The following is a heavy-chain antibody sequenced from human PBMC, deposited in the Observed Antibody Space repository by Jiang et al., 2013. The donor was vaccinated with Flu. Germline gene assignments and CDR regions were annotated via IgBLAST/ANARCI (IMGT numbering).Heavy chain of an antibody. Sequence: EWIGYIYYSGSTNYNPSLKSRVTISVDTSKNQFSLKLSSVTAADTAVYYCARRGEGDGYSTFDYWGQGTLVTVSS. CDR3: ARRGEGDGYSTFDY. D-gene: IGHD5-24*01. CDR2: IYYSGST. J-gene: IGHJ4*02. V-gene: IGHV4-59*08.